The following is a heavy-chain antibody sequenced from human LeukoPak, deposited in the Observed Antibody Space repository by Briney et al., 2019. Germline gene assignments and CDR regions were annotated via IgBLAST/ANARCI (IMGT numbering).Heavy chain of an antibody. CDR2: IYSDGTT. CDR3: WRDGGEQQLVHYFDY. Sequence: GGSLRLSCAASGFTVGNSYMTWVRQAPGKGLDWVSLIYSDGTTYYADSVKGRFIISRDNSMNTLYLQMNSLRAEDTPAYYCWRDGGEQQLVHYFDYWGQGALVTVSS. D-gene: IGHD6-13*01. CDR1: GFTVGNSY. V-gene: IGHV3-53*01. J-gene: IGHJ4*02.